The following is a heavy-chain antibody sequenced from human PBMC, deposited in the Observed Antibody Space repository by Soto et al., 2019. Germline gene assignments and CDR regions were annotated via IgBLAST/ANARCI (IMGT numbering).Heavy chain of an antibody. CDR3: ARDSYYYDSSVYGDY. D-gene: IGHD3-22*01. V-gene: IGHV1-18*01. J-gene: IGHJ4*02. Sequence: ASVKVSCKASGYTFTSYGISWVRQAPGQGLEWMGWISAYNGNTNYAQKLQGRVTMTTDTSTSTAYMELRSLRSDDTAVYYCARDSYYYDSSVYGDYWGQGTLVTVSS. CDR1: GYTFTSYG. CDR2: ISAYNGNT.